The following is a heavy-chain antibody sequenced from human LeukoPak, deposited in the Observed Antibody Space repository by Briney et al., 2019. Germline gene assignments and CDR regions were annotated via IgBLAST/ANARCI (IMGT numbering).Heavy chain of an antibody. CDR1: GGSISSYY. V-gene: IGHV4-59*01. J-gene: IGHJ3*02. Sequence: SETLSLTCTVSGGSISSYYWSWIRQPPGKGLKWIGYIYYSGSTNYNPSLKSRVTISVDTSKNQFSLKLSSVTAADTAVYYCARGQTYYYDSSGYYSDAFDIWGQGTMVTVSS. D-gene: IGHD3-22*01. CDR3: ARGQTYYYDSSGYYSDAFDI. CDR2: IYYSGST.